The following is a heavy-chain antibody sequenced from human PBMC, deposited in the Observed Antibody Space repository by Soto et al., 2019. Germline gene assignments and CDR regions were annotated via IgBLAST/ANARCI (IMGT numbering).Heavy chain of an antibody. CDR3: ARGGGVTIFGVVSRGDNWFDP. D-gene: IGHD3-3*01. J-gene: IGHJ5*02. V-gene: IGHV4-4*07. Sequence: QVQLHESGPGLVKPSETLSLICTVSGGSMNNYFWTWIRQPAGKGLEWIGRIYSSGSTYYNPSLKSRVTISVDTSKNQFSLKLSSVTAADTAVYYCARGGGVTIFGVVSRGDNWFDPWGQGTLVTVSS. CDR1: GGSMNNYF. CDR2: IYSSGST.